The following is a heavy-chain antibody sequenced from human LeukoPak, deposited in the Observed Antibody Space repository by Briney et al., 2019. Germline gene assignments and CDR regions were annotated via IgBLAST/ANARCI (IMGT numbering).Heavy chain of an antibody. CDR2: ISGSGGST. CDR3: ARAVPAPGTPENAFDI. CDR1: GFTFRSYA. D-gene: IGHD6-13*01. V-gene: IGHV3-23*01. J-gene: IGHJ3*02. Sequence: GGSLRLSCAASGFTFRSYAMSWVRQAPGKGLEWVSAISGSGGSTYYADSVKGRLTISRDNSQSTLYLHMNSLSTEDTALYYCARAVPAPGTPENAFDIWGQGTMVTVSS.